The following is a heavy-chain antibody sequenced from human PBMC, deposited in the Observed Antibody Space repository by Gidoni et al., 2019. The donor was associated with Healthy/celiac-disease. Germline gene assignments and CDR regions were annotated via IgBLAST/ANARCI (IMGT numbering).Heavy chain of an antibody. Sequence: QVQLQPWGAGLLKPSETLSLTCAVYGGSFSGYYWSWIRQPPGKGLEWIGEINHSGSTNYNPSLKSRVTISVDTSKNQFSLKLSSVTAADTAVYYCARAWKGSGRRYYYMDVWGKGTTVTVSS. CDR1: GGSFSGYY. J-gene: IGHJ6*03. V-gene: IGHV4-34*01. D-gene: IGHD3-3*01. CDR3: ARAWKGSGRRYYYMDV. CDR2: INHSGST.